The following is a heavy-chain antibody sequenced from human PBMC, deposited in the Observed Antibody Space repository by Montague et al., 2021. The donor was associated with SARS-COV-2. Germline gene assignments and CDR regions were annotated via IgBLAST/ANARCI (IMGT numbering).Heavy chain of an antibody. CDR2: ISDSGRTT. CDR1: GFTFSSFE. Sequence: SLRLSCAASGFTFSSFEMTWVRQAPGKGLEWISHISDSGRTTFYADSVKGRFTVSRDNAKNSLYLQMNSLRAEDTAFYFCARDQGYSYGFGHWGQGTLVTVSS. D-gene: IGHD5-18*01. J-gene: IGHJ5*02. CDR3: ARDQGYSYGFGH. V-gene: IGHV3-48*03.